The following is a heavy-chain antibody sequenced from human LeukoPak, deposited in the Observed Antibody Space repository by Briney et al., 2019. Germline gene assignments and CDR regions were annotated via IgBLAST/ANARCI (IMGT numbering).Heavy chain of an antibody. D-gene: IGHD1-20*01. V-gene: IGHV3-21*01. CDR1: GFTFGDYA. Sequence: GGSLRLSCTASGFTFGDYAMSWFRQARGKGLEWVSSISTSSTYIYYADSVKGRFTISRDNAKNSLYLQMNSLRAEDTAVYYCARDPPFIIGTTFFDYWGQGTLVTVSS. J-gene: IGHJ4*02. CDR2: ISTSSTYI. CDR3: ARDPPFIIGTTFFDY.